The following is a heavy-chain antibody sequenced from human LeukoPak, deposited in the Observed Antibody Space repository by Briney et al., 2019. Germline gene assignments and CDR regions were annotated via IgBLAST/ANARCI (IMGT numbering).Heavy chain of an antibody. CDR2: ISSSSSTI. D-gene: IGHD2-8*02. V-gene: IGHV3-48*02. J-gene: IGHJ3*02. Sequence: PGGSLRLSCAASGLTFSSYSMNWVRQAPGKGLEWVSYISSSSSTIYYADSVKGRFTISRDNAKNSLYLQMNSLRDEDTAVYYCARDRGVVYAIPAYLGAFDAFDIWGQGTMVTVSS. CDR1: GLTFSSYS. CDR3: ARDRGVVYAIPAYLGAFDAFDI.